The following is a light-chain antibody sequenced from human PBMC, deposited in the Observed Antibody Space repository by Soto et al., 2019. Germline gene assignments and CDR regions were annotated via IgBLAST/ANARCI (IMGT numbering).Light chain of an antibody. V-gene: IGKV3-15*01. CDR2: STS. Sequence: EVEMTQSTATLSVSPGERATLSCRASQNVGGRLAWYQQKPGQAPRLLIYSTSTMATGVPARFTGSGSGTEFTLTISSLQSEDFALYYCQQYSNWPPYTFGQGTKLEIK. CDR1: QNVGGR. CDR3: QQYSNWPPYT. J-gene: IGKJ2*01.